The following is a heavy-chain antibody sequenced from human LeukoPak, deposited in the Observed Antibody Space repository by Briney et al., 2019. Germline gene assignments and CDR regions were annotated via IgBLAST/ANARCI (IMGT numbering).Heavy chain of an antibody. J-gene: IGHJ3*02. CDR2: ISGSGGST. CDR1: GFTFSSYA. Sequence: GGSLRLSCAASGFTFSSYAMSWVRQAPGKGLEWVSAISGSGGSTYYADSVKGRFTISRDNSKNTLYLQMNSLRAEDTAVHYCAKDRITMIVVVTLDAFDIWGQGTMVTASS. V-gene: IGHV3-23*01. CDR3: AKDRITMIVVVTLDAFDI. D-gene: IGHD3-22*01.